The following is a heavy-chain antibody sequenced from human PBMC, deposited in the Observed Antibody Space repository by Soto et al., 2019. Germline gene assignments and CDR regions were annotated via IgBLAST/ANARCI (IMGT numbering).Heavy chain of an antibody. CDR3: ARDSPSSGYNDAFDI. D-gene: IGHD3-22*01. CDR2: ISAYNGNT. J-gene: IGHJ3*02. CDR1: GYTFTSYG. Sequence: ASVKVSCKASGYTFTSYGISWVRQAPGQGLEWMGWISAYNGNTNYAQKLQGRVTMTTDTSTSTAYMELRSLRSDDTAVYYCARDSPSSGYNDAFDIWGQGTIVTVSS. V-gene: IGHV1-18*01.